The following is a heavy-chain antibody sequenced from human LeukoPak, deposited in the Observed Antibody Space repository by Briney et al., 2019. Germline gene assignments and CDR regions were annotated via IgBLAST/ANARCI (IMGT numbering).Heavy chain of an antibody. CDR1: GYTFTSYG. V-gene: IGHV1-18*01. D-gene: IGHD2-8*02. CDR2: ISAYNGNI. Sequence: ASVKVSCKASGYTFTSYGISWVRQAPGQGLEWMGWISAYNGNINYAQKLQGRVTMTTDTSTSTAYMELRSLRSDDTAVYYCARVILTQRDFQHWGQGTLVTVSS. J-gene: IGHJ1*01. CDR3: ARVILTQRDFQH.